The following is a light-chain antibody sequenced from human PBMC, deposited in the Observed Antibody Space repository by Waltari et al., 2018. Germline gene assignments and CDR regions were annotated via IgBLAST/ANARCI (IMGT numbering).Light chain of an antibody. CDR1: NIGRKT. J-gene: IGLJ1*01. CDR3: QVWDSSRDHGV. CDR2: YDS. Sequence: SYVLTQPPSVSVAPGETARITCGGNNIGRKTVHWYQQKPGQTPVVVISYDSDRPSGIHERFSGSNSGKTATLTISRVEAGDEADYYCQVWDSSRDHGVFGTGTKVTVL. V-gene: IGLV3-21*04.